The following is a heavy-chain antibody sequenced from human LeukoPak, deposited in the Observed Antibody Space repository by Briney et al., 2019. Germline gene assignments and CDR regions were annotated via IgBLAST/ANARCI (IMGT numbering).Heavy chain of an antibody. J-gene: IGHJ4*02. Sequence: SETLSLTCTVSGGSISSGSYYWSWIRQPAGKGLEWIGRIYTSGSTNYNPSPKSRVTISVDTSKNQFSLKLSSVTAADTAVYYCARGDGYNIDYWGQGTLVTVSS. V-gene: IGHV4-61*02. CDR2: IYTSGST. CDR3: ARGDGYNIDY. D-gene: IGHD5-24*01. CDR1: GGSISSGSYY.